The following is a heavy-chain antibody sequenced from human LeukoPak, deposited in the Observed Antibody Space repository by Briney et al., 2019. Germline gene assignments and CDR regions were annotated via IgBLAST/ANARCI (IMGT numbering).Heavy chain of an antibody. D-gene: IGHD2-2*01. V-gene: IGHV3-74*01. J-gene: IGHJ5*02. CDR3: ATEVIVVVPAAINWFDP. CDR2: INSDGSST. CDR1: GFTFSSYW. Sequence: GGSLRLSCAASGFTFSSYWMHWVRQAPGKGLVWVSRINSDGSSTSYADSVKGRFTISRDNAKNTLYLQMNGLRAEDTAVYYCATEVIVVVPAAINWFDPWGQGTLVTVSS.